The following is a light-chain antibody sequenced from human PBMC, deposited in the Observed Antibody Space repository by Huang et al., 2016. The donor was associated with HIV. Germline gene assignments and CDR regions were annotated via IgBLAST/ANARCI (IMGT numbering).Light chain of an antibody. CDR3: QQRRT. Sequence: ESVLTQSPGTLSLSPGERATLTCRASHSVSNYLAWFQQKPGQAPRLLIYDTSNRATGVPARFRGSGSGTDFTRTISSLEPEDFAVYYCQQRRTFGQGTKVEIK. CDR1: HSVSNY. J-gene: IGKJ1*01. V-gene: IGKV3-11*01. CDR2: DTS.